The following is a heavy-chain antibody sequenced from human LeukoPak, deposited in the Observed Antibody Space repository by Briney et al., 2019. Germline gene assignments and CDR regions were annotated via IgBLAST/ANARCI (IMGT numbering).Heavy chain of an antibody. D-gene: IGHD5-24*01. Sequence: PSETLSLTCTVSGGSISRGSYYWSWIRQPAGKGLEWIGRIYNSGSTNYNPSLKSRVTISVDTSKNQFSLTLSPVTAADTAVYFCARVAVHGYSDYWGQGTLVTVSS. J-gene: IGHJ4*02. V-gene: IGHV4-61*10. CDR2: IYNSGST. CDR3: ARVAVHGYSDY. CDR1: GGSISRGSYY.